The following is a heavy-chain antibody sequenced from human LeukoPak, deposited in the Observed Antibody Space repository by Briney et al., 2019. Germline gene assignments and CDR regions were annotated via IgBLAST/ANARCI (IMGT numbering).Heavy chain of an antibody. CDR1: GFTFDDYA. D-gene: IGHD6-19*01. V-gene: IGHV3-9*01. CDR3: AKDVGIAVAGGWFDP. J-gene: IGHJ5*02. CDR2: ISWNSGSI. Sequence: GGSQRLSCAASGFTFDDYAMHWVRQAPGKGLEWVSGISWNSGSIGYADSVKGRFTISRDNAKNSLYLQMNSLRAEDTALYYCAKDVGIAVAGGWFDPWGQGTLVTVSS.